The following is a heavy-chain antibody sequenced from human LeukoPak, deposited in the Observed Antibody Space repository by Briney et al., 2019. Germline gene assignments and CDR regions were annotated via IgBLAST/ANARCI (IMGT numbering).Heavy chain of an antibody. Sequence: SETLSLTCTVSGGSISSYYWSWIRQPAGKGLEWIGRIYTSGSTNYNPSLKSRVTMAVDTSKNQFSLKLSSVTAADTAVYYCARDQSCSSTSCYSYYMDVWGKGTTVTVSS. D-gene: IGHD2-2*01. J-gene: IGHJ6*03. CDR1: GGSISSYY. CDR2: IYTSGST. V-gene: IGHV4-4*07. CDR3: ARDQSCSSTSCYSYYMDV.